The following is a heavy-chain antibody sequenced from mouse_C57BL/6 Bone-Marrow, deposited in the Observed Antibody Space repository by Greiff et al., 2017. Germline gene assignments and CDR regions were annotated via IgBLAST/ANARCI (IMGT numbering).Heavy chain of an antibody. Sequence: QVQLQQPGAELVMPGASVKLSCKASGYTFTSYWMHWVKQRPGQGLEWIGEIDPSDSYTNYNQKFKGKSTLTVDKASSTAYMQLSSLTSEDSAVYYCASHYDPAWFAYWGQGTLVTVSA. D-gene: IGHD2-4*01. J-gene: IGHJ3*01. CDR2: IDPSDSYT. V-gene: IGHV1-69*01. CDR3: ASHYDPAWFAY. CDR1: GYTFTSYW.